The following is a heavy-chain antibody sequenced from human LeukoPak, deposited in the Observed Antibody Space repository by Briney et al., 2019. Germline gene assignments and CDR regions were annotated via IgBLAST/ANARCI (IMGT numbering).Heavy chain of an antibody. Sequence: GGSLRLSCAASGFTFSRYGLHWVRQAPGKGLEWVAVIWYDGSTKYYADSVKGRFTISRYNSKNTLYLQMNSLRAEDTAVYYCAKDLIRSYYDSSGYHNWGQGTLVTVSS. CDR1: GFTFSRYG. J-gene: IGHJ4*02. D-gene: IGHD3-22*01. CDR3: AKDLIRSYYDSSGYHN. V-gene: IGHV3-33*06. CDR2: IWYDGSTK.